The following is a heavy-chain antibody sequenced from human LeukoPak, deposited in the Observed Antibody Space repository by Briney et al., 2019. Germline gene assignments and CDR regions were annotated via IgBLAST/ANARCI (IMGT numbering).Heavy chain of an antibody. CDR3: ATRYYHDTSGYSFDS. CDR2: IKQEGSEK. V-gene: IGHV3-7*01. D-gene: IGHD3-22*01. J-gene: IGHJ4*02. CDR1: AFIFRSYW. Sequence: GGSLRLSCAASAFIFRSYWMSWVRQAPGKGLEWVADIKQEGSEKYYAESVKGRFTISRDDAKNSLYLQMSSLRAEDTAVYYCATRYYHDTSGYSFDSWGQGTLVAVS.